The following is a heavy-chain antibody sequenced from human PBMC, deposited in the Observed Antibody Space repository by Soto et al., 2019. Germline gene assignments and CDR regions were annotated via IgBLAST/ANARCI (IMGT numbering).Heavy chain of an antibody. V-gene: IGHV3-23*01. Sequence: GGSLRLSCAASGFTFSSYAMSWVRQAPGKGLEWVSTISGSGGNAYYADSVKGRFSISRDNSKNTLRLQMNSLRADDTAVYYCAKDGASGSYPPYYYFGMDVWGQGTTVTVS. CDR3: AKDGASGSYPPYYYFGMDV. D-gene: IGHD1-26*01. CDR2: ISGSGGNA. CDR1: GFTFSSYA. J-gene: IGHJ6*02.